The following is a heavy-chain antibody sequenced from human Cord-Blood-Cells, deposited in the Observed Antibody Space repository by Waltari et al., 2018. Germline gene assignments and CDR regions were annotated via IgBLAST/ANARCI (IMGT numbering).Heavy chain of an antibody. CDR1: GDSFTSYW. Sequence: EVPLVKSGAEVNKPGASLKISCKDSGDSFTSYWIGWGSQLPGKGLAWMGIIYPGDSDTESSPSFQGQVTISADKSISTAYLQWSSLKASDTAMYYCARHRSGYDYYFDYWGQGTLVTVSS. CDR3: ARHRSGYDYYFDY. J-gene: IGHJ4*02. D-gene: IGHD5-12*01. V-gene: IGHV5-51*01. CDR2: IYPGDSDT.